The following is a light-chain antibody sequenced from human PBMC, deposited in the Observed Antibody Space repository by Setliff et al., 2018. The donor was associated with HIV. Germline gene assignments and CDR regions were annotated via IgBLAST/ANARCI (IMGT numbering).Light chain of an antibody. J-gene: IGLJ1*01. CDR2: EVR. V-gene: IGLV2-14*01. CDR3: SSYAITNTLP. Sequence: QSALTQPASVSGSPGRSITISCTGTSSDVGGYSYVSWYQQHPGKAPKLIIYEVRNRPSGVSNRFSGSKSGNTASLTISGLQAEDEADYYCSSYAITNTLPFGTGTKVTV. CDR1: SSDVGGYSY.